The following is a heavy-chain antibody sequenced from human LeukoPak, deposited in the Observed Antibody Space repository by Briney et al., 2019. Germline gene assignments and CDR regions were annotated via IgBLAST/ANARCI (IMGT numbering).Heavy chain of an antibody. J-gene: IGHJ5*02. D-gene: IGHD1-26*01. CDR1: GDSISSYY. V-gene: IGHV4-59*08. CDR3: ARRGVGAQNRFDP. Sequence: SETLSLTCTVSGDSISSYYWSWIRQPPGKGLEWIGYIYYSGSTNYNPSLKSRVTISVDTSKNQFSLKLSSVTAADTAVYYCARRGVGAQNRFDPWGQGTLVTVSS. CDR2: IYYSGST.